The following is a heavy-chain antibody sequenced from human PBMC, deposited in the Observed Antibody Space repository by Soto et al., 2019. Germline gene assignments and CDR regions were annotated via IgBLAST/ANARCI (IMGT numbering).Heavy chain of an antibody. J-gene: IGHJ6*02. CDR3: XXXXXXXXXXXXXXXV. V-gene: IGHV3-21*01. CDR2: ISSTATYI. Sequence: EVQLVESGGGLVKPGGSLRLSCTFTFGDFNMNWVRQAPGKGLEWVSSISSTATYIHYADSVKGRFTISRDNAKKSVXXXXXXXXXXXXXXXXXXXXXXXXXXXXXXXXVWGQGXTVTVSS. CDR1: TFGDFN.